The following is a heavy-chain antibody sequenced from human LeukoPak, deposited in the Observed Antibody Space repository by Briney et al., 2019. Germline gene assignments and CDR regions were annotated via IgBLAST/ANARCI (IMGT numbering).Heavy chain of an antibody. J-gene: IGHJ5*02. Sequence: PSQTLSLTCAVSGGSISSGGYSWRWIRQPPGKGLEWIGYIYHSGSTYYNPSLKSRVTISVDRSKNQFSLKLSSVTAADTAVYYCARAYAGTTVTSLVWFDPWGQGTLVTVSS. CDR1: GGSISSGGYS. CDR2: IYHSGST. CDR3: ARAYAGTTVTSLVWFDP. V-gene: IGHV4-30-2*01. D-gene: IGHD4-17*01.